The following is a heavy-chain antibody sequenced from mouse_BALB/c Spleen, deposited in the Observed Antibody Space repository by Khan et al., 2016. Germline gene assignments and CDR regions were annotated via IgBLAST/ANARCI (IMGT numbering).Heavy chain of an antibody. CDR1: GYTFTSYW. CDR2: INPSTGYT. CDR3: ARSNYAMDY. Sequence: QVRLQQSGAELAKPGASVKMSCKASGYTFTSYWMHWVKQRPGQGLEWIGYINPSTGYTEYNQKFKDKATLTADKSSSTAYMQLSSLTSEDSAVYYCARSNYAMDYWGKGTSVAVSS. J-gene: IGHJ4*01. V-gene: IGHV1-7*01.